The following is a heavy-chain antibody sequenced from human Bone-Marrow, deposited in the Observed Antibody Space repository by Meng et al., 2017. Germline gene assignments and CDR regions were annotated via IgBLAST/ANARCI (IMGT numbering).Heavy chain of an antibody. CDR1: GFTFTSA. V-gene: IGHV1-58*01. J-gene: IGHJ6*02. Sequence: SVKVSCKASGFTFTSAVQWARQARGQRLEWIGWIVIGSGDTKYAQKFQQRVTITRDTSTNTAYMELRSLRSDDTAVYYCARVLTTVTFYLYYYYGMDVWGQGTTVTVSS. D-gene: IGHD4-17*01. CDR3: ARVLTTVTFYLYYYYGMDV. CDR2: IVIGSGDT.